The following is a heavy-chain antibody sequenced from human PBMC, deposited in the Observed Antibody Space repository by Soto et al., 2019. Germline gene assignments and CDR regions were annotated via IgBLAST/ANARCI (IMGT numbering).Heavy chain of an antibody. CDR1: GGSISSYY. CDR3: AAGGGLPRYY. V-gene: IGHV4-59*04. CDR2: IYHSGST. J-gene: IGHJ4*02. Sequence: NPSETLSLTCTVSGGSISSYYWSWIRQPPGKGLEWVGYIYHSGSTYYNPSLKSRVTISVDRSKNQFSLKLSSVTAADTAVYYCAAGGGLPRYYWGQGTLVTVSS. D-gene: IGHD5-12*01.